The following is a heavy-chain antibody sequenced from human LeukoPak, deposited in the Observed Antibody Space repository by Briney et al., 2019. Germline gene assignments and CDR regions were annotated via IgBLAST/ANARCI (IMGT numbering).Heavy chain of an antibody. J-gene: IGHJ4*02. CDR1: GYSFTYYP. Sequence: GASVKVSCKASGYSFTYYPLNWVRQAPGQGLEWMGWISTSTGSPTYAQGFTGRFVFSLDTSVSTAYLQISNLKADDPAVYYCARGSGGLIEDFWGQGTLVTVSS. CDR3: ARGSGGLIEDF. V-gene: IGHV7-4-1*02. D-gene: IGHD2-15*01. CDR2: ISTSTGSP.